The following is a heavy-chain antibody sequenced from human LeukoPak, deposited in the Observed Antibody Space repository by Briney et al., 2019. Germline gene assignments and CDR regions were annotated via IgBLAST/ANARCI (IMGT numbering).Heavy chain of an antibody. CDR1: GGSISSYY. CDR3: ARDRRPTDDSLGGWDAFHI. V-gene: IGHV4-59*01. D-gene: IGHD3-22*01. CDR2: IYYSGST. J-gene: IGHJ3*02. Sequence: PSETLSLTCTVSGGSISSYYWSWIRQPPGRGLEWIGYIYYSGSTNYNPSLTSRVTISVDTSKSQFSLKLSSVTAADTAVYYCARDRRPTDDSLGGWDAFHIWGQGTMVTVSS.